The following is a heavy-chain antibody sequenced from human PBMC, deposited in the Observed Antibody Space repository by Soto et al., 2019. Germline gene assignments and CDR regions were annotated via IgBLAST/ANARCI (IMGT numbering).Heavy chain of an antibody. V-gene: IGHV3-48*01. CDR1: GFTFSSYS. CDR3: ARDRAINIVVVPAPGWFDP. J-gene: IGHJ5*02. CDR2: ISSSSSTI. Sequence: SLRLSCAASGFTFSSYSMNWVRQAPGKGLEWVSYISSSSSTIYYADSVKGRFTISRDNAKNSLYLQMNSLRAEDTAVYYCARDRAINIVVVPAPGWFDPWGQGTLVTVSS. D-gene: IGHD2-2*01.